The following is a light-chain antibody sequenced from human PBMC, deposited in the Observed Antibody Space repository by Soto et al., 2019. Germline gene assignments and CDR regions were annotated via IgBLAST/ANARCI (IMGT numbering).Light chain of an antibody. CDR2: EVN. V-gene: IGLV2-8*01. CDR3: SSYAGSSNV. J-gene: IGLJ1*01. Sequence: QSVLTQPPSASGSPGQSCAISCTGTISDVGGYNYVSWYQQHPGKAPKLMIYEVNKRPSGVPDRFSGSKSGNTASLTVSGLQAEDEADYYCSSYAGSSNVFGTGTKAPS. CDR1: ISDVGGYNY.